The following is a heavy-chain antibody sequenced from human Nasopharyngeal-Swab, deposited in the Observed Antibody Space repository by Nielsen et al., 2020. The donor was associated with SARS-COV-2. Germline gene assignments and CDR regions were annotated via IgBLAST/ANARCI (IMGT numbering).Heavy chain of an antibody. V-gene: IGHV1-69*13. Sequence: SVKVSCKASGGTFSNYAINWLRHVPGQGLEWMGGIIPIFTRPNTAQKFQGRVTLTADDSTSTAYMELSSLRYEDTAVYSCARVPTPEVYYYGMDVWGQGTSVTVSS. J-gene: IGHJ6*02. CDR2: IIPIFTRP. D-gene: IGHD1-14*01. CDR1: GGTFSNYA. CDR3: ARVPTPEVYYYGMDV.